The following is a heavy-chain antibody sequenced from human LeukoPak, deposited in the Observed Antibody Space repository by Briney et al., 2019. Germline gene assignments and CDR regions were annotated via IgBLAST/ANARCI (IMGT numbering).Heavy chain of an antibody. V-gene: IGHV4-4*02. Sequence: SETLSLTCAVSGGSISSGNWWSWVRQPPGKGLEWIGEIHHSGSTNHNPSLKSRVTISVDNSKNQFSLKVRSVTAADTAVYYCWHSGYESGFDYWGQGTLVAVSS. D-gene: IGHD5-12*01. CDR3: WHSGYESGFDY. J-gene: IGHJ4*02. CDR2: IHHSGST. CDR1: GGSISSGNW.